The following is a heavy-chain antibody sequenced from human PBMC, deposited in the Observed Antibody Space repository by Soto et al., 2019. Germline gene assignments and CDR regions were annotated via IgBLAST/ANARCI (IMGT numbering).Heavy chain of an antibody. J-gene: IGHJ6*02. CDR3: ARGDDFWSGYTNYGMDV. Sequence: LSLTCTVSGGSISSSSYYWGWIRQPPGKGLEWIGSIYYSGSTYYNPSLKSRVTISVDTSKNQFSLKLSSVTAADTAVYYCARGDDFWSGYTNYGMDVWGQGTTVTVSS. CDR1: GGSISSSSYY. V-gene: IGHV4-39*01. D-gene: IGHD3-3*01. CDR2: IYYSGST.